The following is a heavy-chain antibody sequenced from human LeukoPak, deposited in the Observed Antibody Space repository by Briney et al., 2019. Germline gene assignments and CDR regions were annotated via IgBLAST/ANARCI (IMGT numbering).Heavy chain of an antibody. CDR2: ISVYNGNT. J-gene: IGHJ4*02. V-gene: IGHV1-18*01. CDR3: ATGRSSMVLDY. D-gene: IGHD2/OR15-2a*01. Sequence: ASVKVSCKTSGSTFRTYGISWVRQAPGQRLEWMGWISVYNGNTNYAQKFQDRVTMTTDTYTTTAYMDLRSLRSDDTAVYYCATGRSSMVLDYWGQGTLVTVSS. CDR1: GSTFRTYG.